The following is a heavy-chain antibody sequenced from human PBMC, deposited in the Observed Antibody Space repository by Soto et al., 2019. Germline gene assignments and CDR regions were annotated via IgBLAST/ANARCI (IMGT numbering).Heavy chain of an antibody. CDR2: IYYTGSS. CDR3: ARGPNFDFWSGYFRG. D-gene: IGHD3-3*01. Sequence: SETLSLTCSVSGGSISSYYWSWIRQPPGKGLEWIGYIYYTGSSNYNPSLKSRVTMPVDLSTNQFSLRLTSVTPADTAIYYCARGPNFDFWSGYFRGWGQGTLVTVSS. V-gene: IGHV4-59*01. J-gene: IGHJ4*02. CDR1: GGSISSYY.